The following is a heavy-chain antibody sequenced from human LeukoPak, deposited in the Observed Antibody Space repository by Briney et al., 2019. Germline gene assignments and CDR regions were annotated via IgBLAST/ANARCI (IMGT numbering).Heavy chain of an antibody. Sequence: SETLSLTCTVSGGSISSYYWSWIRQPAGKGLEWIGRIYTSGSTNYNPSLKSRVTMSVDTSKNQFSLKLSSVTAADTAVYYCARWYYDSSGYRYFDYWGQGTLVIVSS. D-gene: IGHD3-22*01. J-gene: IGHJ4*02. CDR3: ARWYYDSSGYRYFDY. V-gene: IGHV4-4*07. CDR1: GGSISSYY. CDR2: IYTSGST.